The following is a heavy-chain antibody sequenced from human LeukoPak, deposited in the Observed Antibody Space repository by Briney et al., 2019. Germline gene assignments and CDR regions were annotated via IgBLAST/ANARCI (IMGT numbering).Heavy chain of an antibody. D-gene: IGHD3-10*01. Sequence: GGSLRLSCAASGFTVSSNYMSWVRQAPGKGLEWVSVIYSGGSTYYADSVKGRFTISRDNSKNTLYLQMNSPRAEDTAVYYCARDLSRPMWFGELLSGQDWGQGTLVTVSS. CDR3: ARDLSRPMWFGELLSGQD. CDR1: GFTVSSNY. V-gene: IGHV3-66*01. J-gene: IGHJ4*02. CDR2: IYSGGST.